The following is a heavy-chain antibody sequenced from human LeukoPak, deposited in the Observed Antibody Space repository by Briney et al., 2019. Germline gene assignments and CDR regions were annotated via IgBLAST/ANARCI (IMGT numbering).Heavy chain of an antibody. CDR1: GYTFTSHY. V-gene: IGHV1-2*02. J-gene: IGHJ4*02. CDR2: INPNSGGT. Sequence: GASVKVSCKASGYTFTSHYMHWVRQAPGQGLEWMGWINPNSGGTNYAQKFQGRVTMTRDTSISTAYMELSRLRSDDTAVYYCARIRYFDAYYFDYWGQGTLVTVSS. CDR3: ARIRYFDAYYFDY. D-gene: IGHD3-9*01.